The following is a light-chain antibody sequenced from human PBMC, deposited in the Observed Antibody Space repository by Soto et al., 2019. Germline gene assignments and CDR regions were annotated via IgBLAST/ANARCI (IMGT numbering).Light chain of an antibody. CDR2: DVS. Sequence: QSVLTQPASVSGSPGQSITISCTGTSSDVGGYNYVSWYQQHPGKAPKFMIYDVSNRPSGVSNRFSGSKSGNTASLTISGLQAEDEADYYCSSYTTSNTRQIVFGTGTMVT. J-gene: IGLJ1*01. CDR3: SSYTTSNTRQIV. CDR1: SSDVGGYNY. V-gene: IGLV2-14*01.